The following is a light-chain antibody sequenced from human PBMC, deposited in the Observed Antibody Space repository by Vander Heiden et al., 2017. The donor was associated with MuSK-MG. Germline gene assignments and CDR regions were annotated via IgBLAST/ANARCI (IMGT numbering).Light chain of an antibody. CDR1: QSISSY. CDR3: QQSASTPKT. V-gene: IGKV1-39*01. J-gene: IGKJ1*01. Sequence: DIQMTQSPSSLSASVGDRVTITCRASQSISSYLNWYQQKPGKAPKLLIYAASSLQSAVPSRFSASASGTDFTLTISSLQPEDFATYYCQQSASTPKTFGPGTKVEIK. CDR2: AAS.